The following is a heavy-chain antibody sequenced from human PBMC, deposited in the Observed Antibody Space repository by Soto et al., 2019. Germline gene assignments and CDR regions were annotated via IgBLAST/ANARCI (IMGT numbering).Heavy chain of an antibody. CDR3: AGIAGYYYDSSGYAAPFDY. CDR1: GFTFSSYW. V-gene: IGHV3-7*01. Sequence: EVQLVESGGGLVQPGGSLRLSCAASGFTFSSYWMSSVRQAPGKGLEWVANIKQDGSEKYYVDSVKGRFTISRDNAKNSLYLQMNSLRAEDTAVYYCAGIAGYYYDSSGYAAPFDYWGQGTLVTVSS. J-gene: IGHJ4*02. CDR2: IKQDGSEK. D-gene: IGHD3-22*01.